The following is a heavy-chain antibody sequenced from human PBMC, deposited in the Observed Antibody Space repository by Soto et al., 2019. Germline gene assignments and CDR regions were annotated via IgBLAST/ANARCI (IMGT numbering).Heavy chain of an antibody. V-gene: IGHV4-34*01. CDR2: INQSGGT. D-gene: IGHD3-10*01. CDR1: GGSFSAYY. CDR3: AGLTPSYYSGTGSIDN. Sequence: SETLSLTCAVYGGSFSAYYWSWIRQPPGKGLEWIGEINQSGGTNYNPSLKSRITISADTSKNQFFLKLTSVTAADTAVYYCAGLTPSYYSGTGSIDNWGQGTLVTV. J-gene: IGHJ4*02.